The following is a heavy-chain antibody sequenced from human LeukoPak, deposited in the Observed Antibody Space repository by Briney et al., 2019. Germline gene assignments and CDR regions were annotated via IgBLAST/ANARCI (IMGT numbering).Heavy chain of an antibody. D-gene: IGHD4-17*01. CDR2: INHSGST. V-gene: IGHV4-34*01. Sequence: PSETLSLTCAVYGESFSGYYWSWIRQPPGKGLEWIGDINHSGSTNYNPSLKSRVTISVDTSKNQFSLKLSSVTAADTAVYYCARHYFSTLTTLLRGVKKQKSRFDPWGQGTLVTVSS. CDR1: GESFSGYY. CDR3: ARHYFSTLTTLLRGVKKQKSRFDP. J-gene: IGHJ5*02.